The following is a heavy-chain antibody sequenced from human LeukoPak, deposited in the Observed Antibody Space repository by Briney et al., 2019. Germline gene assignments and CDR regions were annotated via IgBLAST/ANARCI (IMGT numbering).Heavy chain of an antibody. CDR2: INPNSGGT. CDR1: GYTFTGYY. CDR3: ASHAAAGHPYYYYYMDV. Sequence: ASVKVSCKASGYTFTGYYMHWVRQAPGQGLEWMGWINPNSGGTNYAQKFQGRVTMTRDTSISTAYMELSRLRSDDTAVYYCASHAAAGHPYYYYYMDVWGKGTTVTVSS. D-gene: IGHD6-13*01. V-gene: IGHV1-2*02. J-gene: IGHJ6*03.